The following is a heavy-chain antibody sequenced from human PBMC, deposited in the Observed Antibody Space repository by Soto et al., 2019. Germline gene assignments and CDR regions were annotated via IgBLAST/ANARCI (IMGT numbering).Heavy chain of an antibody. CDR3: ARGRSSSSWYFDP. CDR2: ISSSSSYI. CDR1: GFTFSSYS. V-gene: IGHV3-21*01. Sequence: EVQLVESGGGLVKPGGSLRLSCAASGFTFSSYSMNWVRQAPGKGLEWVSSISSSSSYIYYADSVKGRFTISRDNAKNSLYLQMNSLRAEDMAVYYCARGRSSSSWYFDPWGQGTLVTVSS. D-gene: IGHD6-13*01. J-gene: IGHJ5*02.